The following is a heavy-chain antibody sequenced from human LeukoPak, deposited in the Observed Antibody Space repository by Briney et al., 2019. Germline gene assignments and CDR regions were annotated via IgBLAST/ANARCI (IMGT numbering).Heavy chain of an antibody. CDR2: IKGDGNT. Sequence: PGGSLRLSCVASGFTFSSYWMHWVRQAPGKGLVWVSRIKGDGNTNYADSVKGRFTISGDNAKNTVSLQMNSLRAEDTGVYYCARAPSEIGGYYPEYFRHWGQGTLVTVSS. J-gene: IGHJ1*01. CDR3: ARAPSEIGGYYPEYFRH. D-gene: IGHD3-22*01. V-gene: IGHV3-74*01. CDR1: GFTFSSYW.